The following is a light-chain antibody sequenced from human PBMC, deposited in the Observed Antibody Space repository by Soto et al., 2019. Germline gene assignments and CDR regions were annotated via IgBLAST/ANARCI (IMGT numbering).Light chain of an antibody. CDR1: QGISSY. J-gene: IGKJ2*01. Sequence: AIRMTQSPSSFSASTGDRVTITCRASQGISSYLAWYQQKPVKAPKLLFYAASSLQSGVPSRFSGSGSGTDFTLTISCLQSEDFATYYCQQYYSYPLYTFGQGTKVDIK. CDR2: AAS. V-gene: IGKV1-8*01. CDR3: QQYYSYPLYT.